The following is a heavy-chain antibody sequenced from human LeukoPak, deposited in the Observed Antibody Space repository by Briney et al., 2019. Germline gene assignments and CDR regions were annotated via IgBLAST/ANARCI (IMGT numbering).Heavy chain of an antibody. D-gene: IGHD1-1*01. CDR3: ARWTTTFLDY. V-gene: IGHV1-46*01. CDR1: GYTFINYY. Sequence: ALVKVSCKASGYTFINYYIHWVRQAPGHGLEWMGISNPSGDSTNYAQKFQGRVTMTRDTSTSTVYMDLSSLRSEDTAVYYCARWTTTFLDYWGQGTLVTVSS. CDR2: SNPSGDST. J-gene: IGHJ4*02.